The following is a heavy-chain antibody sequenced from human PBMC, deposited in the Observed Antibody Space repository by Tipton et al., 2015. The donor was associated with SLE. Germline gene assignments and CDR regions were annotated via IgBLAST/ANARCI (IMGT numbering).Heavy chain of an antibody. J-gene: IGHJ4*02. CDR1: GFTFSSYG. D-gene: IGHD7-27*01. CDR2: IWYDGSNK. Sequence: RSLRLSCAASGFTFSSYGMHWVRQAPGKGLEWVAVIWYDGSNKYYADSVKGRFTTSRDNSKNTLYLQMNSLRAEDTAVYYCARWGTGDCFDYWGQGTLVTVSS. V-gene: IGHV3-33*01. CDR3: ARWGTGDCFDY.